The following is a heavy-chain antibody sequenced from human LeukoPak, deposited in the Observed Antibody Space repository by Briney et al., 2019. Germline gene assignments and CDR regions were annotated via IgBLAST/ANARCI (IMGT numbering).Heavy chain of an antibody. CDR2: INHSGST. CDR1: GGSFSGYY. Sequence: SETLSLTCAVYGGSFSGYYWSWIRQPPGKGLEWIGEINHSGSTNYSPSLKSRVTISLDTSKNQFSLKLSSVTAADTAVYYCARGPAADSSGWYGTDYWGQGTLVTVSS. CDR3: ARGPAADSSGWYGTDY. V-gene: IGHV4-34*01. J-gene: IGHJ4*02. D-gene: IGHD6-19*01.